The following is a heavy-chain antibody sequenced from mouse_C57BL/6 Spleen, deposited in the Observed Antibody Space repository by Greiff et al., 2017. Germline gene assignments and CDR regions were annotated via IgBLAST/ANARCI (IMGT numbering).Heavy chain of an antibody. CDR1: GFTFSSYG. D-gene: IGHD1-1*01. CDR2: ISSGGSYT. V-gene: IGHV5-6*01. Sequence: EVKLMESGGDLVKPGGSLKLSCAASGFTFSSYGMSWVRQTPDKRLEWVATISSGGSYTYYPDSVKGRFTISRANAKNTLYLQMSSLKSEDTAMYYCARHTVVTPPYYFDYWGQGTTLTVSS. CDR3: ARHTVVTPPYYFDY. J-gene: IGHJ2*01.